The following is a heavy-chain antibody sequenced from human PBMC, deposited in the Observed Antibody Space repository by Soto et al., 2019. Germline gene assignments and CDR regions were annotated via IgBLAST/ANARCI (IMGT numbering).Heavy chain of an antibody. V-gene: IGHV1-69*06. CDR1: ADTFTSYY. D-gene: IGHD3-22*01. CDR3: ARGGGSSGYGDYYYYYGMDV. J-gene: IGHJ6*02. Sequence: ASVKVSCKAPADTFTSYYIHWVRQAPGQGLEWMGGIIPIFGTANYAQKFQGRVTITADKSTSTAYMELSSLRSEDTAVYYCARGGGSSGYGDYYYYYGMDVWGQGTTVTVSS. CDR2: IIPIFGTA.